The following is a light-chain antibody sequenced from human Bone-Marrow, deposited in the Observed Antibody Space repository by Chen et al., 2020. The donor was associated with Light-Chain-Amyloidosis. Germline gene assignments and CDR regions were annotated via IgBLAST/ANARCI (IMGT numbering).Light chain of an antibody. CDR1: QSVSSYY. Sequence: EIGLTQSPGTLSLSPGEKASLSCRASQSVSSYYIAWYQQRRGQAPRLLIYGASKRADGIPDRFSGSGSGTDFTLTISRLEADDFAVYFCQQFLGSPWTFGQGTKVEVK. J-gene: IGKJ1*01. V-gene: IGKV3-20*01. CDR2: GAS. CDR3: QQFLGSPWT.